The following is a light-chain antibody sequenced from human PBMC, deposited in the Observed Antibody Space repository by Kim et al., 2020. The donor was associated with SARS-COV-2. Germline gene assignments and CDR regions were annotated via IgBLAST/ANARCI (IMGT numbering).Light chain of an antibody. V-gene: IGKV1-16*02. J-gene: IGKJ4*01. CDR3: QQYDSFPLT. CDR1: QDISKY. CDR2: AAS. Sequence: DIQMTQSPSSLSASVGDRVTITCRATQDISKYLAWFQQKPGQAPKSLIYAASSLQSGVPSKFSGSGSGTDFALTINNLQPEDFATYYCQQYDSFPLTFGGGTRVDMK.